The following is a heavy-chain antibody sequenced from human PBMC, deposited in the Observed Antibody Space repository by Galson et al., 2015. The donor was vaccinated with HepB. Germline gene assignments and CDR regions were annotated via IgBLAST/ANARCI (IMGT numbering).Heavy chain of an antibody. Sequence: SLRLSCAASGFTFSSYSMNWVRQAPGKGLEWVSYISSSSSTIYYADSVKGRFTISRDNAKNSLYLQMNSLRAEDTAVYYCARGAPGGSGWLFDYWGQGTLVTVSS. J-gene: IGHJ4*02. CDR2: ISSSSSTI. CDR3: ARGAPGGSGWLFDY. V-gene: IGHV3-48*01. CDR1: GFTFSSYS. D-gene: IGHD6-19*01.